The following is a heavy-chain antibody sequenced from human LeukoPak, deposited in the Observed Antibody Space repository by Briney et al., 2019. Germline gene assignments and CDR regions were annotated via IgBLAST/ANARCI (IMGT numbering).Heavy chain of an antibody. Sequence: PSETLSLTCTVSGGSISSYYWSWIRQPPGKGLEWIGYIYYSGSTNYNPSLKSRVTISVDTSKNQFSLKLSSVTAADTAVYYCARDHDSGSYFSSGHWFDPWGQGTLVTVSS. CDR1: GGSISSYY. D-gene: IGHD1-26*01. J-gene: IGHJ5*02. CDR2: IYYSGST. CDR3: ARDHDSGSYFSSGHWFDP. V-gene: IGHV4-59*12.